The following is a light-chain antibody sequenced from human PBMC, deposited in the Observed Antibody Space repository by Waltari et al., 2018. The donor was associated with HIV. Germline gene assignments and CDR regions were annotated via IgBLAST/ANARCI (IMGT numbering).Light chain of an antibody. CDR3: QVWDRSSDHWV. V-gene: IGLV3-21*04. CDR2: DGS. Sequence: SYVLTQPPSVSVAPGETARITCGGNNIGGKSVHWYQQKPGQAPVLLIFDGSDRPPGIPGRFSGSNSGNMATLTISRVEAGDEADYYCQVWDRSSDHWVFGGGTKLPVL. J-gene: IGLJ3*02. CDR1: NIGGKS.